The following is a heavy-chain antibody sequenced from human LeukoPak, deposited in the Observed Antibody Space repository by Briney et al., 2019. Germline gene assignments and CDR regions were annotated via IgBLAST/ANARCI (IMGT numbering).Heavy chain of an antibody. J-gene: IGHJ4*02. V-gene: IGHV4-59*08. Sequence: PSETLSLTCAVSGGSISPYHCTWLRQPPGKGLEWIGYISYSGSTNYNPSLKSRVTISIDTSKSQFSLKLSSVTAADTAVYYCARHLDDSGSGCNEYWSQGTLVTVSS. CDR1: GGSISPYH. CDR3: ARHLDDSGSGCNEY. CDR2: ISYSGST. D-gene: IGHD3-10*01.